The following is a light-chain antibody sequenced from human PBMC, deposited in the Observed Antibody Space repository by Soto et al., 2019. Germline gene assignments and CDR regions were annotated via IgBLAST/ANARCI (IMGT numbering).Light chain of an antibody. CDR2: GAS. CDR1: QSVGSSY. Sequence: EIVMTQSPATLSVSPGERATLSCRASQSVGSSYLAWYHQRPGQAPRLLMDGASTRATGIPDRFSGSGSGTDFTLTISRLEPEDFAVYYCQHYDSSLWTFGQGTKVDI. J-gene: IGKJ1*01. V-gene: IGKV3-20*01. CDR3: QHYDSSLWT.